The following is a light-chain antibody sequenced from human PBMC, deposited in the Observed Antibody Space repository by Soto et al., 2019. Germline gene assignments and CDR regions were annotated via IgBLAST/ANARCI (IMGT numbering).Light chain of an antibody. V-gene: IGLV4-69*01. CDR2: LNSDGSH. J-gene: IGLJ2*01. CDR3: QTWGSGIVV. CDR1: SVHSNYA. Sequence: QLVLTQSPSASASLGASVKLTCTLSSVHSNYAIAWHQQQSEKGPRFLMNLNSDGSHSKGDGIPDRFSGSSSGAERYLTISSLQSEDEADYYCQTWGSGIVVFGGGTKVTVL.